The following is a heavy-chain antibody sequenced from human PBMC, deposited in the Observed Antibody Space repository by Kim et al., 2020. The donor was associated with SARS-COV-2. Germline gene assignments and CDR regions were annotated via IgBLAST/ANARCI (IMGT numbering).Heavy chain of an antibody. CDR1: GFTFSSYV. CDR2: ISGSSEST. CDR3: AKGSLGESTYYGMDV. V-gene: IGHV3-23*01. J-gene: IGHJ6*02. Sequence: GGSLRLSCAASGFTFSSYVMTWVRQGPGKGLEWVSSISGSSESTYYADSVKGRFTISRDNSKNTLFLQMNSLRVDDTALYYCAKGSLGESTYYGMDVWGQGTTVPVSS. D-gene: IGHD3-16*01.